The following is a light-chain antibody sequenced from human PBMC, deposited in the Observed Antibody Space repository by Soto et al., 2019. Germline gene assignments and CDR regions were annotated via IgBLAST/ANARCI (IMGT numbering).Light chain of an antibody. CDR1: SGHSSYA. J-gene: IGLJ3*02. CDR2: VNSDGSH. V-gene: IGLV4-69*01. CDR3: QTWGTGPWV. Sequence: QSVLTQSPSASASLGASVNLTCTLSSGHSSYAIAWHQQQPEKGPRYLMKVNSDGSHSKGDGIPDRFSGSSSGAERYLTISSLQSEDEADYYCQTWGTGPWVFGGGTKLPS.